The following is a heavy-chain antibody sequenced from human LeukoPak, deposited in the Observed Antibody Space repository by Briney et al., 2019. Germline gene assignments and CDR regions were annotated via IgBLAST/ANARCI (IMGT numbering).Heavy chain of an antibody. CDR3: ASQGEVYYDSSGYYYDY. CDR1: GFTFSSYA. V-gene: IGHV3-48*04. D-gene: IGHD3-22*01. Sequence: GGSLRLSCAASGFTFSSYAMSWVRQAPGKGLEWVSYISSSGSTIYYADSVKGRFTISRDNAKNSLYLQMNSLRAEDTAVYYCASQGEVYYDSSGYYYDYWGQGTLVTVSS. J-gene: IGHJ4*02. CDR2: ISSSGSTI.